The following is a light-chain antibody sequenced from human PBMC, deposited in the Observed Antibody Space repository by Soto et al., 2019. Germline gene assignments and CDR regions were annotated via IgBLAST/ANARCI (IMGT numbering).Light chain of an antibody. CDR2: DVS. Sequence: DIQMTQSPSTLSASVGDRVTITCRASQSISTWLAWYQQKPGKAPKFLIYDVSTLDSGVPSRFSGSGSGTEFTLTINSLQPDDFATYYCQQYYSYSWTFGQGTKVEI. J-gene: IGKJ1*01. CDR3: QQYYSYSWT. V-gene: IGKV1-5*01. CDR1: QSISTW.